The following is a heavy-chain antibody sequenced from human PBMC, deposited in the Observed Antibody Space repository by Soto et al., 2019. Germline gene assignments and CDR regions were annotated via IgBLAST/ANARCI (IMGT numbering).Heavy chain of an antibody. J-gene: IGHJ5*02. CDR3: ARQASSGIAAAGWFDP. CDR2: IDPSDSYT. CDR1: GYSFTSYW. Sequence: GESLKISCKGSGYSFTSYWISWVRQMPGKGLEWMGRIDPSDSYTNYSPSFQGHVTISADKSISTAYLQWSSLKASDTAMYYCARQASSGIAAAGWFDPWGQGTMVT. D-gene: IGHD6-13*01. V-gene: IGHV5-10-1*01.